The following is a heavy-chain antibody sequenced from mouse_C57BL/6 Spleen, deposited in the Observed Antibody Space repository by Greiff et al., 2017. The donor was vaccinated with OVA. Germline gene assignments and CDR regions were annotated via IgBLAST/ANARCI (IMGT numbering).Heavy chain of an antibody. CDR1: GFTFSDYG. CDR3: ARRSYGSSKGWFAY. D-gene: IGHD1-1*01. V-gene: IGHV5-17*01. Sequence: EVQGVESGGGLVKPGGSLKLSCAASGFTFSDYGMHWVRQAPEKGLEWVAYISSGSSTIYYADTVKGRFTISRDNAKNTLFLQMTSLRSEDTAMYYCARRSYGSSKGWFAYWGQGTLVTVSA. J-gene: IGHJ3*01. CDR2: ISSGSSTI.